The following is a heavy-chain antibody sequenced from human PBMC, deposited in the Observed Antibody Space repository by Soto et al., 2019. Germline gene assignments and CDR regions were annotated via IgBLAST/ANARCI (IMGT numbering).Heavy chain of an antibody. CDR2: IIPIFGTA. CDR3: ARVLPDGVPGAFDI. D-gene: IGHD3-10*01. J-gene: IGHJ3*02. CDR1: GGTFSSYA. Sequence: ASVKVSCKASGGTFSSYAISWVRQAPGQGLEWMGGIIPIFGTANYAQKFQGRVTITADESTSTAYMELSSLRSGDTAVYYCARVLPDGVPGAFDIWGQGTMVTVSS. V-gene: IGHV1-69*13.